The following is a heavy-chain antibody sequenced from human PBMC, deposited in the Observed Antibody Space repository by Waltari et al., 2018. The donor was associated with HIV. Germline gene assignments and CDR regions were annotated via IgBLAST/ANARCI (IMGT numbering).Heavy chain of an antibody. CDR3: ARTFRGKGFDY. D-gene: IGHD3-16*01. CDR2: IYYSGST. V-gene: IGHV4-59*01. CDR1: NGSISSYY. J-gene: IGHJ4*02. Sequence: QVQLQESGPGLVKPSETLSPSCTVSNGSISSYYWSWIRQPPGKGLEWIGYIYYSGSTSYNPSLKSRVTISVDTSKNQFSLNLSSVTAADTAVYYCARTFRGKGFDYWGQGTLVSVSS.